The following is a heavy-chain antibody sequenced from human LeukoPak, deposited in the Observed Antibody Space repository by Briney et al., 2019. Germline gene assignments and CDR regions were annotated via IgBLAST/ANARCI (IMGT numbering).Heavy chain of an antibody. J-gene: IGHJ4*02. CDR3: AMRTYYYDSSGYFSPQPFDY. V-gene: IGHV4-34*08. Sequence: GSLRLSCAASGFTFSNYAMSWIRQPPGKGLEWIGEINHSGSTNYNPSLKSRVTISVDTSKNQFSLKLSSVTAADTAVYYCAMRTYYYDSSGYFSPQPFDYWGQGTLVTVSS. D-gene: IGHD3-22*01. CDR2: INHSGST. CDR1: GFTFSNYA.